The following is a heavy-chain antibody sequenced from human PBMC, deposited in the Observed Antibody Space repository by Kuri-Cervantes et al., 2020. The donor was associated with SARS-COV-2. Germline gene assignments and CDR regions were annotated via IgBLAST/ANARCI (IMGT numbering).Heavy chain of an antibody. CDR2: INHSGST. V-gene: IGHV4-34*01. J-gene: IGHJ4*02. D-gene: IGHD3-22*01. Sequence: GSLRLSFAVYGGSFSGYYWSWIRQPPGKGLEWIGEINHSGSTNYNPSLKSRVAISVDTSKNQFSLKLSSVTAADTAVYYCARAQWSSGYSNIDYWGQGTLVTVSS. CDR3: ARAQWSSGYSNIDY. CDR1: GGSFSGYY.